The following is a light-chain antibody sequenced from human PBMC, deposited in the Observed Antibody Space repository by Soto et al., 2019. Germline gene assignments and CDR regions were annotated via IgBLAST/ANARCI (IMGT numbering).Light chain of an antibody. Sequence: QSALAQPSSVSGSPAQSITISCTGTSTDVGGYNYVSWYQHHSGKAPKLLIYEVTNRPSGISDRFSGSKSVNTASLTISGLQAEDESDYYCGSYSSTDTPFVFGTGTKVTVL. CDR2: EVT. J-gene: IGLJ1*01. CDR3: GSYSSTDTPFV. V-gene: IGLV2-14*01. CDR1: STDVGGYNY.